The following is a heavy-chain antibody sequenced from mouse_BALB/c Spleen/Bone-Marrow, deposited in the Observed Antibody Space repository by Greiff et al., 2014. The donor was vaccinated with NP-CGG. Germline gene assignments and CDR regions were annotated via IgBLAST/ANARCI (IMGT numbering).Heavy chain of an antibody. CDR1: GYSFTGYF. CDR2: INPYNGDT. J-gene: IGHJ1*01. Sequence: VQLQQSVPELVKPGASVKISCKASGYSFTGYFMNWVMQSHGKSPEWIGRINPYNGDTFYNQKFKGKATLTVDKSSSTAHMELRSLASEDSAVYYCARVTTDWYFDVWGAGTTVTVSS. CDR3: ARVTTDWYFDV. V-gene: IGHV1-20*02. D-gene: IGHD1-1*01.